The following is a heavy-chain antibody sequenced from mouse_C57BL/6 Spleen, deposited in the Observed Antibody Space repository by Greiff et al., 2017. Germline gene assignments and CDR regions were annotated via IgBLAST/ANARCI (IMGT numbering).Heavy chain of an antibody. V-gene: IGHV1-53*01. CDR1: GYTFTSYW. Sequence: VKLQQPGTELVKPGASVKLSCKASGYTFTSYWMHWVKQRPGQGLEWIGNINPSNGGTNYNEKFKSKATLTVDKSSSTAYMQLSSLTSEDSAVYDCARFTTVVDWYFEVWGTGTTVTVSS. CDR2: INPSNGGT. J-gene: IGHJ1*03. CDR3: ARFTTVVDWYFEV. D-gene: IGHD1-1*01.